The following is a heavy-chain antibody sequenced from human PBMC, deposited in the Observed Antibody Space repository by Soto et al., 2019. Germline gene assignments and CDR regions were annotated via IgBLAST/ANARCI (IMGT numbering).Heavy chain of an antibody. Sequence: QVQLVQSGAEVKKPGASVKVSCNASGYTFSRSGISWVRQAPGQGLEWMGWIHGYNGNTNYTQKMQGRITMTPDTPTSTASMDLRSLRSYDTPVYYCARMEDGPYYYYGMDVWGQGTTVIVSS. CDR3: ARMEDGPYYYYGMDV. D-gene: IGHD3-3*01. V-gene: IGHV1-18*01. CDR2: IHGYNGNT. J-gene: IGHJ6*02. CDR1: GYTFSRSG.